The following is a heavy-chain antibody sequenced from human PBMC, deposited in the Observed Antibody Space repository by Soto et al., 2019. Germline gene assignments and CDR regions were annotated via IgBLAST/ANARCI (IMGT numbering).Heavy chain of an antibody. CDR2: IYSGGST. Sequence: GVLRLSCAASGFTVSNNYINWVRQAPGKGLEWVSVIYSGGSTYYADSVKGRFTISRDNSKNTLYLQMNSLRAEDTAVYYCARGGPPTYNWFDPWGQGTLVTVSS. D-gene: IGHD1-26*01. V-gene: IGHV3-66*01. CDR3: ARGGPPTYNWFDP. J-gene: IGHJ5*02. CDR1: GFTVSNNY.